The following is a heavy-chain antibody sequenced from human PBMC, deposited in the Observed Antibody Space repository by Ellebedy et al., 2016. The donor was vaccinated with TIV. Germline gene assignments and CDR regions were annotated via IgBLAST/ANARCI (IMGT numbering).Heavy chain of an antibody. Sequence: GGSLRLXXAASGFTFSSYGMHWVRQAPGKGLEWVAVISYDGSNKYYADSVKGRFTISRDNSKNTLYLQMNSLRAEDTAVYYCAKGPSMRDAFDIWGQGTMVTVSS. J-gene: IGHJ3*02. CDR2: ISYDGSNK. D-gene: IGHD2/OR15-2a*01. V-gene: IGHV3-30*18. CDR3: AKGPSMRDAFDI. CDR1: GFTFSSYG.